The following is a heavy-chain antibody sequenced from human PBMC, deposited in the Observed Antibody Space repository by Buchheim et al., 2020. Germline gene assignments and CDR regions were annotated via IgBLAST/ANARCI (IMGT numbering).Heavy chain of an antibody. D-gene: IGHD4-23*01. V-gene: IGHV1-46*01. CDR3: ARGFYGGDYFDY. Sequence: QVQLVQSGVEVKKPGASVRVSCKASGYTFSKYYIHWVRQAPGQGLEWMGIINPSGGSTYYAQEFQGRVTMTADTSTSTVYMELSSLRSEDTALFYCARGFYGGDYFDYWGQGTL. CDR1: GYTFSKYY. CDR2: INPSGGST. J-gene: IGHJ4*02.